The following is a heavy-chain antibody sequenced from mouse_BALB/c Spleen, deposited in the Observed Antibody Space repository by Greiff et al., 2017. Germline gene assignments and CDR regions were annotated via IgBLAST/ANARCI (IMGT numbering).Heavy chain of an antibody. Sequence: DVKLVESGGGLVKPGGSLKLSCAASGFAFSSYDMSWVRQTPEKRLEWVAYISSGGGSTYYPDTVKGRFTISRDNAKNTLYLQMSSLKSEDTAMYYCARHGRLRLDFDVWGAGTTVTVSS. CDR3: ARHGRLRLDFDV. V-gene: IGHV5-12-1*01. J-gene: IGHJ1*01. CDR2: ISSGGGST. CDR1: GFAFSSYD. D-gene: IGHD1-2*01.